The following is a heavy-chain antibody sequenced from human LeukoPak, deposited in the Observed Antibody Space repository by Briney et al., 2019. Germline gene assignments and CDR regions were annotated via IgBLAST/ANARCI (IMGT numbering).Heavy chain of an antibody. D-gene: IGHD3-10*01. CDR3: ARLRYYCSGSCLDY. J-gene: IGHJ4*02. V-gene: IGHV5-51*01. CDR2: IYPGDSDN. CDR1: GYSLNSYW. Sequence: GESLKISRKGSGYSLNSYWIGWVRQVPGKGLEWMGIIYPGDSDNRYSPSCQGQVTLSAEKSISTAYLQWSSMQASDTAMYYCARLRYYCSGSCLDYWGQGTLVTVSS.